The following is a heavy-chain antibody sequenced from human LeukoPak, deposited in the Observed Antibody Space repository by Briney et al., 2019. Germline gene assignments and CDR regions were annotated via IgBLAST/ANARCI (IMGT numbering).Heavy chain of an antibody. CDR2: MHYSGDT. CDR3: ARDLELERNRWNYFES. Sequence: PSETLSLTCTVSGGSISSFFWSWIRQPPGKGVEWIGSMHYSGDTKYNPSLKSRVSLSIDTSNQQFSLRLSSVTAADTAVYYCARDLELERNRWNYFESWGQGTLVTVSS. CDR1: GGSISSFF. J-gene: IGHJ4*02. V-gene: IGHV4-59*01. D-gene: IGHD1-1*01.